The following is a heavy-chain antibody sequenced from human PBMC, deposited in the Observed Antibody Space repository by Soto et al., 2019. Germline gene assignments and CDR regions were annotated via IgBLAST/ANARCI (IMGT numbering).Heavy chain of an antibody. Sequence: SETLSLTCAVSGVSFGPYYWSWIRQPPGKGLEWIGESNHGGSTNYNPSLKSRVTISVDTSKNQFSLKLSSVTAADTAVYYCAKGQPWLVPIGWFDPWGQGTLVTVSS. CDR2: SNHGGST. CDR1: GVSFGPYY. D-gene: IGHD6-19*01. J-gene: IGHJ5*02. CDR3: AKGQPWLVPIGWFDP. V-gene: IGHV4-34*01.